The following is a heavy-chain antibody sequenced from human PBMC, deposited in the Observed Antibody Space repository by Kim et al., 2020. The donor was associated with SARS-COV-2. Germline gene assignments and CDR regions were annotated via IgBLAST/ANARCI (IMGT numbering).Heavy chain of an antibody. CDR2: I. J-gene: IGHJ6*02. V-gene: IGHV3-21*01. Sequence: IYYADSVKGRFTISRDNAKNSLYLQMNSLRAEDTAVYYCARDLYYYGMDVWGQGTTVTVSS. CDR3: ARDLYYYGMDV.